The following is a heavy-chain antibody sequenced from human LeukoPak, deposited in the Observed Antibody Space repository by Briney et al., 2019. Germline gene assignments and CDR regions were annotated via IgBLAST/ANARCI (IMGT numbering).Heavy chain of an antibody. CDR1: GGVLRGYY. Sequence: LETLSPTLGVYGGVLRGYYWSLVPQPPGEGVGWVWGNNCSGSTNYNPSLKSRVTISVDTSKNQFSLKLSSVTAADTAVYYCARLEKAPTYGDYPPYYYYGMDVWGQGTTVTVSS. J-gene: IGHJ6*02. CDR2: NNCSGST. V-gene: IGHV4-34*01. D-gene: IGHD4-17*01. CDR3: ARLEKAPTYGDYPPYYYYGMDV.